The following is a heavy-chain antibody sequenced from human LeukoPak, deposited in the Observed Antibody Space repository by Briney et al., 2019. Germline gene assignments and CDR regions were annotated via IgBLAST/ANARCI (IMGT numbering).Heavy chain of an antibody. CDR2: IYPGDSDT. D-gene: IGHD3-22*01. J-gene: IGHJ4*02. CDR3: ARHRSSGYYDY. CDR1: GYGFTSYW. V-gene: IGHV5-51*01. Sequence: GAPMQISSQGSGYGFTSYWIGWVRPMPRKGLEWMGIIYPGDSDTRYSPSFQGQVTISADKSISTAYLQWSSLKASDTALSYCARHRSSGYYDYWGQGTLVTVSS.